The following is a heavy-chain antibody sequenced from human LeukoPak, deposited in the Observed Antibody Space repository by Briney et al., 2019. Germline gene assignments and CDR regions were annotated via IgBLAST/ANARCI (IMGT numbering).Heavy chain of an antibody. J-gene: IGHJ4*02. V-gene: IGHV3-66*01. CDR1: GFTFSSYS. CDR3: ARAGPSSSWHQFDY. D-gene: IGHD6-13*01. Sequence: GGSLRLSCAASGFTFSSYSMNWVRQAPGKGLEWVSVIYSGGRTYYADSVKGRFIISRDNSKNTLYLQMNSLSAEDTAVYYCARAGPSSSWHQFDYWGQGTLVTVSS. CDR2: IYSGGRT.